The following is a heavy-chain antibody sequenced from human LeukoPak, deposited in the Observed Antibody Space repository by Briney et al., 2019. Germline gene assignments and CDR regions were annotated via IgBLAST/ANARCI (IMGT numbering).Heavy chain of an antibody. CDR3: ASFKNNDYGEFLGY. CDR2: ISAYNGNT. Sequence: ASVKVSCKASGYTFTSYGISLVRQAPGQGLEWMGWISAYNGNTNYAQKLQGRVTMTTDTSTSTAYMELRSLRSDDTAVYYCASFKNNDYGEFLGYWGQGTLVTVSS. D-gene: IGHD4-17*01. CDR1: GYTFTSYG. V-gene: IGHV1-18*01. J-gene: IGHJ4*02.